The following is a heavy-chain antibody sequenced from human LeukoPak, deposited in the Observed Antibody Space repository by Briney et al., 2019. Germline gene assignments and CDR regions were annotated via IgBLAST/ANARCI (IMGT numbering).Heavy chain of an antibody. Sequence: PSETLSLTCTVSGGSISSGGYYWSWIRQHPGKGLEWIGYIYYSGSTYYNPSLKSRVTISVDTSKNQFSLKLSSVTAADTAVHYCARFDQSGDDAFDIWGQGTMVTVSS. D-gene: IGHD3-10*01. J-gene: IGHJ3*02. CDR2: IYYSGST. V-gene: IGHV4-31*03. CDR1: GGSISSGGYY. CDR3: ARFDQSGDDAFDI.